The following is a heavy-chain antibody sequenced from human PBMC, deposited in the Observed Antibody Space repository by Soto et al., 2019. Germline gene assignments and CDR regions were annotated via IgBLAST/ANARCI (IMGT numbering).Heavy chain of an antibody. Sequence: QVQLQESGPGLVKPSQTLSLTCTVSGGSISSGGYYWSWIRQHPGKGLEWIGYIYYSGSTYYNPSLKSRVTISVDTSKNQFSLKLSSVTAADTAVYYCARVRYFGWLRHSYGMDVWGQGTTVTVSS. CDR3: ARVRYFGWLRHSYGMDV. J-gene: IGHJ6*02. D-gene: IGHD3-9*01. CDR2: IYYSGST. V-gene: IGHV4-31*03. CDR1: GGSISSGGYY.